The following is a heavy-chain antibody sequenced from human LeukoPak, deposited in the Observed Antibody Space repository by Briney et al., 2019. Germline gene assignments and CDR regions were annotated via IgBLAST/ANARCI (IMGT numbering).Heavy chain of an antibody. D-gene: IGHD3-10*01. Sequence: GGSLRLSCAASGFTFSGSAMHWVRQASGKGLEWVGRIRSKANSYATAYAASVKGRFTISRDDSKNTAYLQMNSLKTEDTAVYYCTRHSYGSGSYYLFDYWGQGTLVTVSS. CDR1: GFTFSGSA. CDR2: IRSKANSYAT. CDR3: TRHSYGSGSYYLFDY. J-gene: IGHJ4*02. V-gene: IGHV3-73*01.